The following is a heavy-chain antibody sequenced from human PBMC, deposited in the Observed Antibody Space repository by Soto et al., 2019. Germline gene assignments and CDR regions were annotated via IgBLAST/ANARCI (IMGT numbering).Heavy chain of an antibody. CDR3: ARLHRRHSWFDS. V-gene: IGHV4-4*02. D-gene: IGHD4-4*01. J-gene: IGHJ5*01. CDR2: IYHSGST. Sequence: QVQLQESGPGLVKPSVTLSLTCAVSSGSISSSNWWSWVRQPPGKGLDGIGEIYHSGSTNYNPSLKSRVTISVDKSNNQFSRKLSSVTAADTAVYYCARLHRRHSWFDSWGQGTLFTVSS. CDR1: SGSISSSNW.